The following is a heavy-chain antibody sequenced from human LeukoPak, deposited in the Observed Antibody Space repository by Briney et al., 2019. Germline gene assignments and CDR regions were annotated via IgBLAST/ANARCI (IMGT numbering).Heavy chain of an antibody. D-gene: IGHD3-3*01. CDR2: ISGSGVNT. Sequence: VQPGASLRLSCAASGFTFINYAMSWVRPAPGEGLDLASAISGSGVNTYYAASVKGRFTIYRDNSKNTLYLQMNSLRAEDTAVYYCAKTYYDFWSGYRDWGQGTLVTVSS. J-gene: IGHJ4*02. CDR3: AKTYYDFWSGYRD. V-gene: IGHV3-23*01. CDR1: GFTFINYA.